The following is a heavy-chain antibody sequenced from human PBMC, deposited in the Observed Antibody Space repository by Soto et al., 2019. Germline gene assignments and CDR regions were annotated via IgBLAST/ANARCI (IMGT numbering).Heavy chain of an antibody. D-gene: IGHD3-3*01. CDR3: AKGGRFTDGPGGYTWFDP. J-gene: IGHJ5*02. Sequence: NPSETLSLTCAVFGGSLSGYYWSWIRQSPGKGLEWIGEINHSGSSNYNPSLKSRVTISVDTSKNQFSLRLDSVTAAETAVYYCAKGGRFTDGPGGYTWFDPWGQGTLVTVS. CDR1: GGSLSGYY. V-gene: IGHV4-34*01. CDR2: INHSGSS.